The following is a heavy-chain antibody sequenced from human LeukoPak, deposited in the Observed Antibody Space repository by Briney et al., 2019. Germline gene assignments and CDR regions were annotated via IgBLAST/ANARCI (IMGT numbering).Heavy chain of an antibody. V-gene: IGHV1-46*01. Sequence: ASVKVSCKASGYTFTSYYMHWVRQAPGQGLEWMGIINPSGGSTSYAQKFQGRATMTRDMSTSTDYMELSSLRSEDTAVYYCVRDYWQQVAAFDIWGQGTMVTVSS. CDR2: INPSGGST. CDR3: VRDYWQQVAAFDI. J-gene: IGHJ3*02. CDR1: GYTFTSYY. D-gene: IGHD6-13*01.